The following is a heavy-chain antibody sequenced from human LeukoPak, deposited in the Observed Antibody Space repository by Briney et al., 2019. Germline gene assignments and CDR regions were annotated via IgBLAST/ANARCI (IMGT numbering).Heavy chain of an antibody. CDR3: TTLGYHLDS. CDR1: GFDFGAYE. Sequence: GGSLRLSCAASGFDFGAYEMNWVRQAPGKGLEWVAYFAGSDTTKYYADSVRGRFTISRDNAKNSLYLHMNSLRAEDTALYYCTTLGYHLDSWGQGTLVTVSS. J-gene: IGHJ4*02. CDR2: FAGSDTTK. V-gene: IGHV3-48*03. D-gene: IGHD3-22*01.